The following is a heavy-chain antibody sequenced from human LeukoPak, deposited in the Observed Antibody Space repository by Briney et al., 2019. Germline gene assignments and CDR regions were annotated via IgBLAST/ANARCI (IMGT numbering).Heavy chain of an antibody. CDR3: SAYYDSSGYYA. CDR2: IYHSGST. CDR1: GYSISNGYY. Sequence: SETLSLTCTVSGYSISNGYYWGWIRQPPGKGLEWIGSIYHSGSTYYNPSLKSRVTISVDTSKNQFSLKLSSVTAADTAVYYCSAYYDSSGYYAWGQGTLVTVSS. V-gene: IGHV4-38-2*02. J-gene: IGHJ4*02. D-gene: IGHD3-22*01.